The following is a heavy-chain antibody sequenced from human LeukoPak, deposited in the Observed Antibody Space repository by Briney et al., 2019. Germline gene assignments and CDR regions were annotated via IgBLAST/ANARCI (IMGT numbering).Heavy chain of an antibody. Sequence: SETLSLTCTVSGGSINSYYWSWIRQPPGKGLEWIGYIYYSGSTNYNPSLKSRVTISLDTSKNQFSLNLSSVTAADTAVYYCARHVTISGPYDASDIWGQGTMVTVSP. CDR1: GGSINSYY. CDR2: IYYSGST. D-gene: IGHD5-24*01. J-gene: IGHJ3*02. CDR3: ARHVTISGPYDASDI. V-gene: IGHV4-59*08.